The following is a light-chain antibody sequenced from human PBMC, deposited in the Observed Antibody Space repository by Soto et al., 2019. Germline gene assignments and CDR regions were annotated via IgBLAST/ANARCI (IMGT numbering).Light chain of an antibody. CDR1: QSVGNNY. CDR3: HQDASSPQT. V-gene: IGKV3-20*01. J-gene: IGKJ5*01. CDR2: NAS. Sequence: EIVLTQSPGTLSLSPGERVTLSCRASQSVGNNYLGWYQQKPGQAPRLLIFNASRRPTVISDRFSGSGSGTDFTLTISRLEPEDFAVYYCHQDASSPQTFGQGTRLEIK.